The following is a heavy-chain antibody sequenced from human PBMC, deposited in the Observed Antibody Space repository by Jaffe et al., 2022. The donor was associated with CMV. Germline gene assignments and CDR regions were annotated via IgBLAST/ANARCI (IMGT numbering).Heavy chain of an antibody. CDR2: IWHDGSNK. J-gene: IGHJ3*02. CDR1: GFTFSRYA. CDR3: ARDEGHLVPGAFGI. D-gene: IGHD2-21*01. Sequence: QVQLLESGGGVVQPGRSLRLSCEASGFTFSRYAINWVRQAPGKGLEWVALIWHDGSNKYYADSVKGRFTISRENSKNTVFLQMNSLRADDTALYYCARDEGHLVPGAFGIWGQGTRVTVSS. V-gene: IGHV3-33*01.